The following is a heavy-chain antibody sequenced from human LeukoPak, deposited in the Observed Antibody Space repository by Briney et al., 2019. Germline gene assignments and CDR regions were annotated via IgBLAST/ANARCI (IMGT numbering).Heavy chain of an antibody. CDR1: GFTFSSYG. Sequence: PGRSLRLSCAASGFTFSSYGMHWVRQAPGKGLEWVAVISYDGSNKYYADSVKGRFTISRVNSKNTLYLQMNSLRAEDTAVYYCAKDFRFDCSGGSCYPYYFDYWGQGTLVTVSS. D-gene: IGHD2-15*01. CDR3: AKDFRFDCSGGSCYPYYFDY. J-gene: IGHJ4*02. CDR2: ISYDGSNK. V-gene: IGHV3-30*18.